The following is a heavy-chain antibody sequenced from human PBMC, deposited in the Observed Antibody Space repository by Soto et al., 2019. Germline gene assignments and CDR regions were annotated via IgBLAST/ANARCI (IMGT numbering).Heavy chain of an antibody. Sequence: EVQLLESGGGLVQPGGSLRLSCAASGFTFNNYAVSWVRQAPGKGLEWLSAISGSGGSTYYADSVKGRFTISRDNSKNTMYLQMSSLRAEDTALYYCALYYYGSGSPGSYYYYGMDVWGQGTTVTVS. CDR1: GFTFNNYA. CDR2: ISGSGGST. J-gene: IGHJ6*02. D-gene: IGHD3-10*01. V-gene: IGHV3-23*01. CDR3: ALYYYGSGSPGSYYYYGMDV.